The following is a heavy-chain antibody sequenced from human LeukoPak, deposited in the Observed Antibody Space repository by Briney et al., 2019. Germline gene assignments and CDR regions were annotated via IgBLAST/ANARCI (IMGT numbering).Heavy chain of an antibody. CDR3: ARRTDSSGWYIDY. CDR2: VYPGDSDT. V-gene: IGHV5-51*01. D-gene: IGHD6-19*01. Sequence: GESLKISCKGSGYSFTNYWIGWVRQMPGKGLEWMGTVYPGDSDTRYSPSFQGQVTISADKSISTAYLQWSSLKASDTAMYYCARRTDSSGWYIDYWGQGTLVTVSS. CDR1: GYSFTNYW. J-gene: IGHJ4*02.